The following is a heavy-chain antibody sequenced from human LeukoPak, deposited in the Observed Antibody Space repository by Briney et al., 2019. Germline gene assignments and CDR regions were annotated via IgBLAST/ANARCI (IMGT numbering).Heavy chain of an antibody. D-gene: IGHD5-18*01. CDR2: IADYNGNT. V-gene: IGHV1-18*01. Sequence: ASAKVSCKASGYTFTSYGISWVRQAPGQGLEWMGWIADYNGNTNYAQMLQGRVTMTTDTSTSTAYMELRSLRSDDTAVYYCARAGRGYTYGRELDYWGQGTLVTVSS. CDR1: GYTFTSYG. CDR3: ARAGRGYTYGRELDY. J-gene: IGHJ4*02.